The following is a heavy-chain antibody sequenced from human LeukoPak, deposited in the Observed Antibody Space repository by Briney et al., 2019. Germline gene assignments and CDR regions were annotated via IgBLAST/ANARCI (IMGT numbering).Heavy chain of an antibody. V-gene: IGHV5-51*01. CDR2: IYPADSDT. CDR3: ARPYNSWPGSFDY. J-gene: IGHJ4*02. D-gene: IGHD6-13*01. Sequence: GASLQISCKGSGYSFTSYWIGWVRQLPGKGLEWMGIIYPADSDTRYSPSFQGQVTISADRSISTAYLQWSSLKASDTAMYYCARPYNSWPGSFDYWGQGTLVTVSS. CDR1: GYSFTSYW.